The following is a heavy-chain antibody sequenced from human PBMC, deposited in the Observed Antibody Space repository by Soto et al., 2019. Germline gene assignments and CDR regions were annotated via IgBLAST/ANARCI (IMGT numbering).Heavy chain of an antibody. Sequence: GGSLRLSCAASGFTFSSYSMNWVRQAPGKGLEWVSYISSSSSTIYYADSVKGRFTISRGNAKNSLYLQMNSLRDEDTAVYYCARDSEWEIGRNYYYYGMDVWGQGTTVTVSS. D-gene: IGHD1-26*01. CDR3: ARDSEWEIGRNYYYYGMDV. V-gene: IGHV3-48*02. CDR2: ISSSSSTI. CDR1: GFTFSSYS. J-gene: IGHJ6*02.